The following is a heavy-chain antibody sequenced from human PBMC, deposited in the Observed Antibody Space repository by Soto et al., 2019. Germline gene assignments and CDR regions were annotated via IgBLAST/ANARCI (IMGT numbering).Heavy chain of an antibody. J-gene: IGHJ4*02. CDR1: GFTFTSSA. Sequence: QMQLVQSGPEVKKPGTSVKVSCKASGFTFTSSAVQWVRQARGQRLEWIGWIVVGSGNTNYAQKFQERVTITRDMSTSTAYMELSSLRSEDTAVYYCAAEWPYYYDSSGPSFWGQGTLVTVSS. D-gene: IGHD3-22*01. CDR3: AAEWPYYYDSSGPSF. V-gene: IGHV1-58*01. CDR2: IVVGSGNT.